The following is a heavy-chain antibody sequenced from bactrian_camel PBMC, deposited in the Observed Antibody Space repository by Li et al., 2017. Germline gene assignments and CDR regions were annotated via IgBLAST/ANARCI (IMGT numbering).Heavy chain of an antibody. D-gene: IGHD5*01. Sequence: HVQLVESGGGSVQAGGSLRLSCVASGYTRSGCSMGWYRQAPGKERELVSIITSDGSTHYADSVKGRFTISQANAKNTVYLQMSSLKPEDTAVYYCAAAQQSYARWVRVGAGYWGQGTQVTVS. CDR3: AAAQQSYARWVRVGAGY. V-gene: IGHV3S53*01. CDR1: GYTRSGCS. J-gene: IGHJ4*01. CDR2: ITSDGST.